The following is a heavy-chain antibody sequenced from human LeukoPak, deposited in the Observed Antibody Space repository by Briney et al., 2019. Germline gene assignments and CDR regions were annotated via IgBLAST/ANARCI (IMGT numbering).Heavy chain of an antibody. CDR2: ISGSGGST. Sequence: GGSLRLSCAASGFTFSGYAMSWVRQAPGKGLEWVSAISGSGGSTYYADSVKGRFTISRDNSKNTLYLQMNSLRAEDTAVYYCAKGERKGFFLYYFDYWGQGTLVTVSS. V-gene: IGHV3-23*01. CDR3: AKGERKGFFLYYFDY. J-gene: IGHJ4*02. D-gene: IGHD2/OR15-2a*01. CDR1: GFTFSGYA.